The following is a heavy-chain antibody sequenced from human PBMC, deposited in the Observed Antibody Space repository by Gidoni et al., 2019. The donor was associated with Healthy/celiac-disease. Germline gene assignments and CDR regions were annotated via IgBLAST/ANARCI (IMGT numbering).Heavy chain of an antibody. CDR3: ARWGLGRGGYFDY. CDR2: ISSSSSTI. CDR1: GFTFSSYS. J-gene: IGHJ4*02. D-gene: IGHD7-27*01. V-gene: IGHV3-48*01. Sequence: EVQLVESGGGLVQPGGSLRLSCAASGFTFSSYSMNWVRQAPGKGQEWVSYISSSSSTIYYADSVKGRFTISRDNAKNSLYLQMNSLRAEDTAVYYCARWGLGRGGYFDYWGQGTLVTVSS.